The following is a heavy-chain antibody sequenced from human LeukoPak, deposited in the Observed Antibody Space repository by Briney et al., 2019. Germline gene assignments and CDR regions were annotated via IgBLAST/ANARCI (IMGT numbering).Heavy chain of an antibody. J-gene: IGHJ5*02. D-gene: IGHD6-19*01. CDR1: GFTFSSYS. CDR2: ISSSSSYI. V-gene: IGHV3-21*01. Sequence: GGSLRLSCAASGFTFSSYSMNWVRQVPGKGLEWVSSISSSSSYIYYADSVKGRFTISRDNAKNSLYLQMNSLRAEDTAVYYCARDSSGWYGSQINWFDPWGQGTLVTVSS. CDR3: ARDSSGWYGSQINWFDP.